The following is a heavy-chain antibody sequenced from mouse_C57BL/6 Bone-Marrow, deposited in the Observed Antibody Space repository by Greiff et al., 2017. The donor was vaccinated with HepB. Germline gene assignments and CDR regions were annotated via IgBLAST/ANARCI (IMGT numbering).Heavy chain of an antibody. D-gene: IGHD2-5*01. V-gene: IGHV5-9*01. Sequence: EVHLVESGGGLVKPGGSLKLSCAASGFTFSSYTMSWVRQTPEKRLEWVATISGGGGNTYYPDSVKGRFTISRDNAKNTLYLQMSSLRSEDTALYYCAGYSNYEAWFAYWGQGTLVTVSA. CDR2: ISGGGGNT. CDR1: GFTFSSYT. CDR3: AGYSNYEAWFAY. J-gene: IGHJ3*01.